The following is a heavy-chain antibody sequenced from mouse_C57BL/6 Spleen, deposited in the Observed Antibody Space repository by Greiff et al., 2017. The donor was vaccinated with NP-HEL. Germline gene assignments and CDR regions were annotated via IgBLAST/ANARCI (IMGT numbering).Heavy chain of an antibody. J-gene: IGHJ2*01. CDR3: TGGNWDEGYSYYFDY. CDR1: GFTFSNYW. CDR2: IRLKSDNYAT. D-gene: IGHD4-1*01. Sequence: EVQVVESGGGLVQPGGSMKLSCVASGFTFSNYWMNWVRQSPEKGLEWVAQIRLKSDNYATHYAESVKGRFTISRDDSKSSVYLQMNNLRAEDTGIYYCTGGNWDEGYSYYFDYWGQGTTLTVSS. V-gene: IGHV6-3*01.